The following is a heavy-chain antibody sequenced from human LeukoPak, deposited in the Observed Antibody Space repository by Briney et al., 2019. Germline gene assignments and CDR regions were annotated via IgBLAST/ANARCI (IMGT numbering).Heavy chain of an antibody. J-gene: IGHJ4*02. V-gene: IGHV1-18*01. CDR1: GYTFTSYG. Sequence: GASVKVSCKASGYTFTSYGISWVRQAPGQGLEWMGWISAYNGNTNYAQKLQGRVTMTTDTSTSTAYMELRSLRFDDTAVYYCASTRDLGLFDYWGQGTLVTVSS. CDR2: ISAYNGNT. CDR3: ASTRDLGLFDY.